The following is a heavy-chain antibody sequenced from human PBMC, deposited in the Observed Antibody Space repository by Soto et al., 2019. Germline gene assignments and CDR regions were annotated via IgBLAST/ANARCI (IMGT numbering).Heavy chain of an antibody. V-gene: IGHV1-18*01. CDR1: GYTFTSYG. CDR3: TRDPTAGISTGYLPTNDY. CDR2: ISAYNGNT. Sequence: AASVKVSCKASGYTFTSYGISWVRQAPGQGIEWMGWISAYNGNTNYAQKLQGRVTITTDTSTQTSYMELRSLTSDDTAFYYCTRDPTAGISTGYLPTNDYWGQGTLVTVSS. D-gene: IGHD3-9*01. J-gene: IGHJ4*02.